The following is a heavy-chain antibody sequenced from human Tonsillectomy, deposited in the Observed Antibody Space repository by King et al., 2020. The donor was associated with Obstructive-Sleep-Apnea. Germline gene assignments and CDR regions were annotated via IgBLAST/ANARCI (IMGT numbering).Heavy chain of an antibody. CDR3: ARDSSIFYYFDY. D-gene: IGHD6-6*01. CDR2: IYYSGSTNYST. V-gene: IGHV4-59*01. J-gene: IGHJ4*02. Sequence: VQLQESGPKLVKPSETLSLTCTVSGGSISTYYWSWIRQPPGKGLEWIGYIYYSGSTNYSTNYNPSLKSAVTISIDTSKNQFSLKLSSVTAADTAVYYCARDSSIFYYFDYWGQGTLVTVSS. CDR1: GGSISTYY.